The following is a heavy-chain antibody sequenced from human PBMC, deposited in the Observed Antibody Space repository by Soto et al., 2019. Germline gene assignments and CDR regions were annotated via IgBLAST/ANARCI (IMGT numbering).Heavy chain of an antibody. CDR3: ARDRAVFHPNYYYYMDV. CDR2: IYSGGST. V-gene: IGHV3-66*01. CDR1: GFTVSSNY. J-gene: IGHJ6*03. Sequence: GGSLRLSCAASGFTVSSNYMSWVRQAPGKGLEWVSVIYSGGSTYYADSVKGRFTISRDNSKNTLYLQMNSLRAEDTAVYYCARDRAVFHPNYYYYMDVWGKGTTVTVSS. D-gene: IGHD3-10*01.